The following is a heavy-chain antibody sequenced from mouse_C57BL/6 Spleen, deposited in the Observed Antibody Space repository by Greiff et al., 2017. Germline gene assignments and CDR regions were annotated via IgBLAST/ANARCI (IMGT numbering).Heavy chain of an antibody. CDR1: GYTFTDYE. J-gene: IGHJ2*01. CDR2: IDPETGGT. V-gene: IGHV1-15*01. CDR3: TTGYYYGSIDY. Sequence: VQLQQSGAELVRPGASVTLSCKASGYTFTDYEMHWVKQTPVHGLEWIGAIDPETGGTAYNQKFKGKAILTADKSSSTAYMELRSLTSEDSAVYYCTTGYYYGSIDYWGQGTTLTVSS. D-gene: IGHD1-1*01.